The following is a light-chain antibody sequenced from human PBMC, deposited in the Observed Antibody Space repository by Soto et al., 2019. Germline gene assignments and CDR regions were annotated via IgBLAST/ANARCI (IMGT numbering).Light chain of an antibody. CDR3: QQSYPTPPWT. V-gene: IGKV1-39*01. CDR1: QSISSY. CDR2: DAS. Sequence: DIQMTQSPSSLSASVGDRVTITCRASQSISSYLNWYQQKPGKAPKVLIYDASSLQSGVPSRFSGSGSGTDFTLTISSLQPEDFATYYCQQSYPTPPWTFGQGTKVEIK. J-gene: IGKJ1*01.